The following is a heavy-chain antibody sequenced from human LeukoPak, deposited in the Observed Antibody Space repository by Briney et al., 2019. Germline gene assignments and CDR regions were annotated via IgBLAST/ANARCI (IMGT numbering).Heavy chain of an antibody. CDR2: ISTSSDSI. V-gene: IGHV3-21*04. CDR1: GFTFSSST. D-gene: IGHD5-12*01. CDR3: AKDRYSGYDFDY. J-gene: IGHJ4*02. Sequence: GGSLRLSCAASGFTFSSSTMNWVRQAPGKGLEWVSSISTSSDSIYYADSVKGRFTISRDNAKNSLYLQMNSLRAEDTAVYYCAKDRYSGYDFDYWGQGTLVTVSS.